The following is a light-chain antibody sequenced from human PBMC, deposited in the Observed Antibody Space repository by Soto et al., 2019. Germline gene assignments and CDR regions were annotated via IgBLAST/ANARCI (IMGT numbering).Light chain of an antibody. CDR3: QQRRAWPVP. J-gene: IGKJ1*01. Sequence: EIVLTQSPAILSMSPGERATLSCRASQSVSSYFAWYQQKPGQAPRLLIYDASNRATGVPARFSGSGSGTDFTLTISSLEPEEFAVYYCQQRRAWPVPFGHGLKVDIK. V-gene: IGKV3-11*01. CDR2: DAS. CDR1: QSVSSY.